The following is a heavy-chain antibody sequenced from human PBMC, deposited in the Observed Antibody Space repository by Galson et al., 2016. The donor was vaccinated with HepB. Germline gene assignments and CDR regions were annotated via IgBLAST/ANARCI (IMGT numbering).Heavy chain of an antibody. CDR1: GFTFRHFV. D-gene: IGHD2-2*01. CDR2: ISASGGST. J-gene: IGHJ6*02. CDR3: AKVSRGYHYYYAMDV. V-gene: IGHV3-23*01. Sequence: SLRLSCAASGFTFRHFVMSWVRQAPGKGLEWVSSISASGGSTYYADSVRGRVTISRDNSKNTPYLQMNRLRAEDTAVYYCAKVSRGYHYYYAMDVWGQGTTVTVSS.